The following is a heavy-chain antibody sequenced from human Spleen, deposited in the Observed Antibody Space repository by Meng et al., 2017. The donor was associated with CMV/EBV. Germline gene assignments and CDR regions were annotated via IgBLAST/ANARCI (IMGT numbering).Heavy chain of an antibody. CDR1: GFTFDDYA. V-gene: IGHV3-9*01. Sequence: LSLTCAASGFTFDDYAMHWVRQAPGKGLEWVSGITWNSGTIGYADSVKGRFTISRDNAKNSLYLQMNSLKTEDTALYYCAKDSQSGSYYNWIDPWGQGTLVTVSS. CDR3: AKDSQSGSYYNWIDP. CDR2: ITWNSGTI. D-gene: IGHD3-10*01. J-gene: IGHJ5*02.